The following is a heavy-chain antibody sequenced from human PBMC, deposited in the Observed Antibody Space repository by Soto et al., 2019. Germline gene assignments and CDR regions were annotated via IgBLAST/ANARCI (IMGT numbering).Heavy chain of an antibody. CDR1: GDSFSNYY. Sequence: LSLTCTVSGDSFSNYYCNWVRKPAGKGLEWIGRIDPTGSTTYNPSPKSRLTMSVDTSKNQFSPRLTSMTAADTALYYCATGRSEVVPGAMDTWGQGTLVTVSS. D-gene: IGHD2-2*01. J-gene: IGHJ5*02. V-gene: IGHV4-4*07. CDR2: IDPTGST. CDR3: ATGRSEVVPGAMDT.